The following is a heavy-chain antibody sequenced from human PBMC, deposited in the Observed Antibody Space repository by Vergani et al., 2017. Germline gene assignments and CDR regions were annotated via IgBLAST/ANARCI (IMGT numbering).Heavy chain of an antibody. CDR3: ARDIVVVPADTYGMDV. V-gene: IGHV3-7*01. CDR2: IKQDGSEK. D-gene: IGHD2-2*01. CDR1: GFTFSSYW. Sequence: EVQLVESGGGLVQPGGSLRLSCAASGFTFSSYWMSWVRQAPGKGLEWVANIKQDGSEKYYVDSVKGRFTISRDNAKNSLYLQMNSLRAEDTAVYYCARDIVVVPADTYGMDVWGQGTTVTVSS. J-gene: IGHJ6*02.